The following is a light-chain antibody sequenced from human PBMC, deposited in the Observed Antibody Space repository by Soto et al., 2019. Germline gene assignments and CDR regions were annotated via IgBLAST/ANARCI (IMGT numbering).Light chain of an antibody. J-gene: IGKJ5*01. Sequence: AIQLTQSPSSLSASVGDRVTITYRASQGVSSAFAWYQQKPGKVPKLLIYDAYSLQSGVPSRFSGSQSGTDFTLTISSLQPEDFATYYCQQFDTYPLTFGQGTRLEI. CDR1: QGVSSA. V-gene: IGKV1-13*02. CDR3: QQFDTYPLT. CDR2: DAY.